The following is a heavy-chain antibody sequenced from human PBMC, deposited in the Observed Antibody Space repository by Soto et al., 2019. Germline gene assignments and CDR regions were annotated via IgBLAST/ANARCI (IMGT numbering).Heavy chain of an antibody. V-gene: IGHV3-73*01. CDR3: ASKNGHCYYYGMDV. J-gene: IGHJ6*02. CDR2: IRNKPNNYAT. CDR1: GFTFSGSA. Sequence: EVQLVESGGGLVQPGGSLKLSCAASGFTFSGSAMHWVRQASGKGLEWVGRIRNKPNNYATAYAASVKGRFTISRDDSKNTAYLQMSSLKTDDTAVYYCASKNGHCYYYGMDVWGQGTTVTVSS.